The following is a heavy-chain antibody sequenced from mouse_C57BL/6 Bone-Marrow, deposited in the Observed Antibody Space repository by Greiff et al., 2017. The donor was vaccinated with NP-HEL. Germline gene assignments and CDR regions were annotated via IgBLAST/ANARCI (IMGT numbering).Heavy chain of an antibody. J-gene: IGHJ3*01. Sequence: VQLQESGAELARPGASVKLSCKASGYTFTSYGISWVKQRTGQGLEWIGEIYPRSGNTYYNEKFKGKATLTADKSSSTAYMELSSLTSEDSAVYFCAREGNCYGFSWFAYWGQGTLVTVSA. CDR2: IYPRSGNT. CDR1: GYTFTSYG. CDR3: AREGNCYGFSWFAY. D-gene: IGHD2-2*01. V-gene: IGHV1-81*01.